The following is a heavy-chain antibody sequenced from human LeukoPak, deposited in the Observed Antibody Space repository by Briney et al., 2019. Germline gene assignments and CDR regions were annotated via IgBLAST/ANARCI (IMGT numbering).Heavy chain of an antibody. V-gene: IGHV4-34*01. CDR1: GGSFSGYY. CDR3: ARGRAAYYYDSSGYYPDEVPFDY. J-gene: IGHJ4*02. Sequence: SETLSLTCAVYGGSFSGYYWSWIRQPPGKGLEWIGEINHSGSTNYNPSLKSRVTISVDTSKNQFSLKLSSVTAADTAVYYCARGRAAYYYDSSGYYPDEVPFDYWGQGTLVTVSS. D-gene: IGHD3-22*01. CDR2: INHSGST.